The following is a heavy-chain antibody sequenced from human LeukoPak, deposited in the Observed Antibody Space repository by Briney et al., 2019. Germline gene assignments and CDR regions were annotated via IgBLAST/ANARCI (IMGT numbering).Heavy chain of an antibody. CDR3: ARDYDFWSGSFDY. Sequence: GGSLRLSCAASGFTFSSHWMHWFRQAPGKGLVGVSRMNSDGSSTSYEDSVKGRFTISRDNAKKTLYLQMNSLGGEDTAVYYCARDYDFWSGSFDYWGQGTLVTVSS. CDR1: GFTFSSHW. V-gene: IGHV3-74*01. J-gene: IGHJ4*02. D-gene: IGHD3-3*01. CDR2: MNSDGSST.